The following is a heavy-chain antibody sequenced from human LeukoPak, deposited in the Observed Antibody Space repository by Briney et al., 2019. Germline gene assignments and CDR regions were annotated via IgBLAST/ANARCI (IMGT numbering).Heavy chain of an antibody. CDR2: MSYDGNSK. D-gene: IGHD2-15*01. CDR1: GFAFNRYG. Sequence: GGSLRLSCAASGFAFNRYGMHWVRQAPGKGLEWVAFMSYDGNSKYYADSVKGRFTISRDNSKSTLFLQMNSLRAEDTAVYYCAKGGYCSDGSCYPNFFDSWGQGTLVTVSS. V-gene: IGHV3-30*18. CDR3: AKGGYCSDGSCYPNFFDS. J-gene: IGHJ4*02.